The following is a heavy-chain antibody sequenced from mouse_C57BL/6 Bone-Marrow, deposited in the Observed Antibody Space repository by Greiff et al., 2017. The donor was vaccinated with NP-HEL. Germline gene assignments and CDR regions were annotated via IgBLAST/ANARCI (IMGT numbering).Heavy chain of an antibody. J-gene: IGHJ4*01. CDR1: GYTFTSYW. CDR3: ARSMITTTRREFYAMDY. Sequence: VQLQQPGAELVKPGASVKMSCKASGYTFTSYWITWVKQRPGQGLEWIGDIYPGSGSTNYNEKFKSKATLTVDTSSSTAYMQLSSLTSEDSAVYYCARSMITTTRREFYAMDYWGQGTSVTVSS. D-gene: IGHD2-4*01. V-gene: IGHV1-55*01. CDR2: IYPGSGST.